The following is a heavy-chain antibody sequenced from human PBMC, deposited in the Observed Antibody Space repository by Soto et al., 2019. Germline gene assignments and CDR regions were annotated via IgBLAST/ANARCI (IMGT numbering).Heavy chain of an antibody. Sequence: SETLSLTCDVSGDSGVFGVYSWNWIRQSPDKGLEWLGYIYYRGSVHYSPSVQNRVTMSIDTSRAQFSLNLTSATAADSAVYFCARGDALIYHFDYWGPGILVTVSS. V-gene: IGHV4-30-2*06. CDR3: ARGDALIYHFDY. CDR1: GDSGVFGVYS. D-gene: IGHD2-21*02. CDR2: IYYRGSV. J-gene: IGHJ4*02.